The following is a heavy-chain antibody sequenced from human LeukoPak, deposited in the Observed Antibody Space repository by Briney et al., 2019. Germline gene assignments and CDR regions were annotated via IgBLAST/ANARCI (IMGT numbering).Heavy chain of an antibody. V-gene: IGHV1-2*06. J-gene: IGHJ5*02. D-gene: IGHD4-17*01. Sequence: GASVKVSCKASGYTFTGYYMHWVRQAPGQGLEWMGRTNPNSGGTNYAQKFQGRVTMTRDTSISTAYMELSRLRSDDTAVYYCARVLAVTTYWFDPWGQGTLVTVSS. CDR2: TNPNSGGT. CDR1: GYTFTGYY. CDR3: ARVLAVTTYWFDP.